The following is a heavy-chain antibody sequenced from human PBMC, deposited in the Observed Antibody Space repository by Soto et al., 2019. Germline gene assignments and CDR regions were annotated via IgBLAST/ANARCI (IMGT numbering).Heavy chain of an antibody. CDR2: INHSGST. CDR1: GGSFSGYY. Sequence: SETLSLTCAVYGGSFSGYYWSWIRQPPGKGLEWIGEINHSGSTNYNPSLKSRVTISVDNSKNHFSLKLTSVTAADTAVYYCARRIVGTTGPFDYWGQGALVTAPQ. D-gene: IGHD1-26*01. CDR3: ARRIVGTTGPFDY. J-gene: IGHJ4*02. V-gene: IGHV4-34*01.